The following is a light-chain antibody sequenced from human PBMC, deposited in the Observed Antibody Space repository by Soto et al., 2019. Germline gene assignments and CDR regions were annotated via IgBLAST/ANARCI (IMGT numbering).Light chain of an antibody. CDR1: QSVSSN. CDR3: QQYNNWLGT. CDR2: GAS. V-gene: IGKV3-15*01. Sequence: THSPGTLSFSPGESAILSCSASQSVSSNLACYQQTPGQAPRLLIYGASTRATGIPARFSGSGSGTEFTLTISSLQSEDFAVYYCQQYNNWLGTFGKGTKVDI. J-gene: IGKJ1*01.